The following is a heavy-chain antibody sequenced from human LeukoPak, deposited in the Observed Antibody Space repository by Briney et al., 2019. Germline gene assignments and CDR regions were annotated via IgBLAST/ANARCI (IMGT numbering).Heavy chain of an antibody. Sequence: GGSLRLSCSASGFTVSSNSMTWVRPAPGKGLEWVSSINNVASHIYYAHSVKGRFTISRDNAKNSLYLQMNSLSDEDTAVYYCARDPTQYLRYGHFDYWGQGTLVTVSS. CDR2: INNVASHI. CDR3: ARDPTQYLRYGHFDY. CDR1: GFTVSSNS. D-gene: IGHD5/OR15-5a*01. J-gene: IGHJ4*02. V-gene: IGHV3-21*01.